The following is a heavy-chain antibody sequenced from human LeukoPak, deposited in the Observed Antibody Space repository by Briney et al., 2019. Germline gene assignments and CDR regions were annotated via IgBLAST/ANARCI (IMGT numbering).Heavy chain of an antibody. CDR1: GFTFSSYA. CDR2: ITASGSST. Sequence: TGGSLRLSCAASGFTFSSYAMTWVRQAPGKGLDWVATITASGSSTFHADSVKGRFTISRDNSKNTLYLLVDSLRAEDTAIYCAKDVSPFGWYLDSWGQGVPVTVSS. J-gene: IGHJ4*02. CDR3: AKDVSPFGWYLDS. V-gene: IGHV3-23*01. D-gene: IGHD3-10*01.